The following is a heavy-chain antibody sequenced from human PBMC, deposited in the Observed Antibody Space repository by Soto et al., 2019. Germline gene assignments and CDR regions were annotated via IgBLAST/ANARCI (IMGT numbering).Heavy chain of an antibody. D-gene: IGHD6-19*01. J-gene: IGHJ3*02. Sequence: ASVKVSCKASGYTFTGYYMHWVRQAPGQGLEWMGRINPNSGGTNYAQKFQGRVTMTRDTSISTAYMELSRLRSDDTAVYYCARRLYSSGWYAFDIWGQGTMVTVSS. CDR2: INPNSGGT. CDR1: GYTFTGYY. V-gene: IGHV1-2*06. CDR3: ARRLYSSGWYAFDI.